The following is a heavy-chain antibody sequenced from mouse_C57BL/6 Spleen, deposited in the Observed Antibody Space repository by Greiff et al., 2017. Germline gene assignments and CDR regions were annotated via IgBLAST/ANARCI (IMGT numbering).Heavy chain of an antibody. CDR3: ARRDYYGSAWYFDV. J-gene: IGHJ1*03. Sequence: QVQLKESGPELVKPGASVKISCKASGYAFSSSWMNWVQQRPGKGLEWIGRIYPGDGDTNCNGKFKGKATQTAEKSSSTAYRQLSSLTSEDAAVYFCARRDYYGSAWYFDVWGTGTTVTVSS. CDR2: IYPGDGDT. V-gene: IGHV1-82*01. CDR1: GYAFSSSW. D-gene: IGHD1-1*01.